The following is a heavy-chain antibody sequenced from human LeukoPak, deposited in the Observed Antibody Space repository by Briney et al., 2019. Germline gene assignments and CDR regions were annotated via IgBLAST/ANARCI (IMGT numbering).Heavy chain of an antibody. CDR1: GGTFSTHA. D-gene: IGHD3-22*01. Sequence: SVKVSCKASGGTFSTHAISWVRQAPGQGLEWMGRIIPIFGIANYAQKYQGRVTITADKSTSTAYMELSSLRSEDTAVYYCASADYDSSGYHEYYYYYYMDVWGKGTTVTVSS. CDR3: ASADYDSSGYHEYYYYYYMDV. J-gene: IGHJ6*03. V-gene: IGHV1-69*04. CDR2: IIPIFGIA.